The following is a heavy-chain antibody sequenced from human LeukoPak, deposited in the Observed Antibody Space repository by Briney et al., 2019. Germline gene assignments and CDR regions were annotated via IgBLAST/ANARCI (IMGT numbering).Heavy chain of an antibody. D-gene: IGHD6-19*01. CDR2: IYASGNI. J-gene: IGHJ4*02. CDR3: ARGPYGWYYFDY. V-gene: IGHV4-4*07. Sequence: LETLSLTCTVSGDSISTFYWSWIRQPAGRGLEWIGLIYASGNIDYNPSLKSRLTLSLDTSKNQFSLKLSSVTAADTAIYYCARGPYGWYYFDYWGQGALVTVSS. CDR1: GDSISTFY.